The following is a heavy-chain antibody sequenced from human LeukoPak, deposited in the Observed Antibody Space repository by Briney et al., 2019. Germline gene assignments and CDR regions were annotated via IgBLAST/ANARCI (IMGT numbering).Heavy chain of an antibody. J-gene: IGHJ4*02. CDR3: VREGGYSSYYFDY. Sequence: SETLSLTCTVSGGSIGSGSYSWSWIRQPAGKGLEWIGRIYTSGSTNYNPSLKSRVTVSVDTSKNQFYLRLSSVTAADTAVYYCVREGGYSSYYFDYWGQGTLVTVSS. V-gene: IGHV4-61*02. CDR1: GGSIGSGSYS. D-gene: IGHD5-18*01. CDR2: IYTSGST.